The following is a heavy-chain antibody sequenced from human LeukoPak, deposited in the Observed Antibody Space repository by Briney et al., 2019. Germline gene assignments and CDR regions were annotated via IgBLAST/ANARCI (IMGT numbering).Heavy chain of an antibody. J-gene: IGHJ6*03. D-gene: IGHD6-13*01. CDR2: INHSGST. CDR3: ARQGGSSWFYYYYYMDV. Sequence: SETLSLTCVVNGGSFSGYYWSWIRQPPGKGLEWIGEINHSGSTNYHLSLKSRVTISVDTSKNQFSLKLSSVTAADTAVYYCARQGGSSWFYYYYYMDVWGKGTTVTISS. CDR1: GGSFSGYY. V-gene: IGHV4-34*01.